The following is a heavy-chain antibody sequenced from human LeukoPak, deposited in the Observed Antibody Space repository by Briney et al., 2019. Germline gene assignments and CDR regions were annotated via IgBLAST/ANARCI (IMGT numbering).Heavy chain of an antibody. V-gene: IGHV4-39*07. CDR2: IYYSGST. CDR1: GGSISSSSYY. Sequence: SETLSLTCTVSGGSISSSSYYWGWSRQPPGKGLECIGSIYYSGSTYYNPSLKSRVTISVDTSKNQFSLKLSSVTAADTAVYYCARVEEQWLVRGYFDYWGQGTLVTVSS. J-gene: IGHJ4*02. CDR3: ARVEEQWLVRGYFDY. D-gene: IGHD6-19*01.